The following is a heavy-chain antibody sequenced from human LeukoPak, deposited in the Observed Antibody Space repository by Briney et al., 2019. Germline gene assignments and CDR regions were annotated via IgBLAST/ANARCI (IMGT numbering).Heavy chain of an antibody. Sequence: GGSLRLSCAASGFTFDDYTMHWVRQAPGKGLEWVSLISWDGGSTYYADSVKGRFTISRDNSKNSLYLQMNSLRTEDTALYYCAKDITSTGTVYYMDVWGKGTTVTVSS. D-gene: IGHD1-1*01. V-gene: IGHV3-43*01. CDR3: AKDITSTGTVYYMDV. CDR2: ISWDGGST. J-gene: IGHJ6*03. CDR1: GFTFDDYT.